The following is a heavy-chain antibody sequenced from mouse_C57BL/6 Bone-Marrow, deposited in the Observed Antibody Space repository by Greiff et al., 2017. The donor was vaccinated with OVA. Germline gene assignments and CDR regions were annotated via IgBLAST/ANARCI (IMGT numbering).Heavy chain of an antibody. D-gene: IGHD2-1*01. CDR1: GYTFTSYG. Sequence: EVKLVESGAELVRPGSSVKMSCKTSGYTFTSYGINWVKQRPGQGLEWIGYIYIGNGYTEYNEKFKGKATLTSDTSSSTAYMQLSSLTSEDSAIYFCARASYGNYGGYAMDYWGQGTSVTVSS. V-gene: IGHV1-58*01. CDR2: IYIGNGYT. CDR3: ARASYGNYGGYAMDY. J-gene: IGHJ4*01.